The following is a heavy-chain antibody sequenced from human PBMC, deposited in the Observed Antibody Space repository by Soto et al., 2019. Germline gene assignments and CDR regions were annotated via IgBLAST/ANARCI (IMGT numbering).Heavy chain of an antibody. CDR3: AKGRSYYYYYGVDV. V-gene: IGHV3-23*01. J-gene: IGHJ6*02. Sequence: GGSLRLSCGASGFTFGGCAGGWARQAPGKGLEWVSDIIDSGGSTYYADSVKGRFTISRDNSKSTLYLQMNSLRAEDTALYYCAKGRSYYYYYGVDVWGQGTTVTVSS. CDR1: GFTFGGCA. CDR2: IIDSGGST.